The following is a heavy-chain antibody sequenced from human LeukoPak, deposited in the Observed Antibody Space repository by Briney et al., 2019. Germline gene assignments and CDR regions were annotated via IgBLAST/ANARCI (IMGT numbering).Heavy chain of an antibody. CDR2: LYPGDSDT. D-gene: IGHD3-3*01. V-gene: IGHV5-51*01. CDR1: GYSFTSYW. Sequence: GESLQISCKGSGYSFTSYWIGWVRPMPGKGLEWMGILYPGDSDTRYSPSFQGQVTISADKSISTAYLQWSSLKASDTAMYYCARMGTLAYYDFWSGYRGDAFDIWGQGTMVTVSS. J-gene: IGHJ3*02. CDR3: ARMGTLAYYDFWSGYRGDAFDI.